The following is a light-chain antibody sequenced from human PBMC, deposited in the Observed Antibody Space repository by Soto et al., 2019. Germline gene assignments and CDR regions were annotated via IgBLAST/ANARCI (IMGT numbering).Light chain of an antibody. V-gene: IGKV3-11*01. J-gene: IGKJ4*01. Sequence: EIVLTHSPATLSLSPWDRATLSCRASQSVTSSLAWFQQKPGQAPRLLIYDVSRRATAIPARFSGSGSGTDFTLTISSLEPEDFAVYYCQQRTSWPTFGGGTKVDIK. CDR2: DVS. CDR1: QSVTSS. CDR3: QQRTSWPT.